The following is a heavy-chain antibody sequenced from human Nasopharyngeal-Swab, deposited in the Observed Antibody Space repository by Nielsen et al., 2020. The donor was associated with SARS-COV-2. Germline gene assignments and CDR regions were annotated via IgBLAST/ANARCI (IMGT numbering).Heavy chain of an antibody. Sequence: SETLSLTCAVYGGSFSGYYWSWIRQPPGKGLEWIGEINHSGSTNYNPSLKSRVTISVDTSKNQFSLKLSSVTAADTAVHYCASCQWLEPYFDYWGQGTLVTVSS. CDR3: ASCQWLEPYFDY. CDR2: INHSGST. CDR1: GGSFSGYY. J-gene: IGHJ4*02. D-gene: IGHD6-19*01. V-gene: IGHV4-34*01.